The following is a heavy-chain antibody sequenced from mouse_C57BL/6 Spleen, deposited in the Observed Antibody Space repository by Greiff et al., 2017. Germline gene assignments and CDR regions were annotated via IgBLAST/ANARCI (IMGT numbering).Heavy chain of an antibody. CDR2: INPNNGGT. D-gene: IGHD2-5*01. CDR3: ASYYSNYDYYAMDY. J-gene: IGHJ4*01. V-gene: IGHV1-26*01. Sequence: VQLQQSGPELVKPGASVKISCKASGYTFTDYYMNWVKQSHGQSLEWIGDINPNNGGTSYNQKFKGKATLTVDKSSSTAYMELRSLTSEDSAVYYCASYYSNYDYYAMDYWGQGTSVTVSS. CDR1: GYTFTDYY.